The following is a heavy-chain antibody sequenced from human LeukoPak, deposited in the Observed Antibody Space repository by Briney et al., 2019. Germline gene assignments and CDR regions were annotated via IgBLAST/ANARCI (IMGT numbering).Heavy chain of an antibody. CDR2: FDPEDGET. V-gene: IGHV1-24*01. Sequence: ASVKVSCKVSGYTLTELSMHWVRQAPGKGLEWMGGFDPEDGETIYAQKFQGRVTMTEDTSTDTAYMELSSLRSEDTAVYYCATSMVAAAGSHDAFDIWGQGTMVTVSS. J-gene: IGHJ3*02. D-gene: IGHD6-13*01. CDR1: GYTLTELS. CDR3: ATSMVAAAGSHDAFDI.